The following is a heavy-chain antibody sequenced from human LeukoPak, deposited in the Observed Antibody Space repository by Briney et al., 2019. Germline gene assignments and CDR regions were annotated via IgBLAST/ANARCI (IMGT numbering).Heavy chain of an antibody. CDR3: ARADSMIVVVTTFDY. D-gene: IGHD3-22*01. Sequence: PGRSLRLSCAASGFTFSSYAMHWVRQAPGKGLEWVAVISYDGSNKYYADSVKGRFTLSRDNSKNTLYLQMNSLRAEDTAVYYCARADSMIVVVTTFDYWGQGTLVTVSS. CDR1: GFTFSSYA. V-gene: IGHV3-30-3*01. J-gene: IGHJ4*02. CDR2: ISYDGSNK.